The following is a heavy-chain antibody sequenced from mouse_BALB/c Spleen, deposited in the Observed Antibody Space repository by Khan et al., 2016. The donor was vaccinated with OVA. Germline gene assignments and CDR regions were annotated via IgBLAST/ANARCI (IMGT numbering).Heavy chain of an antibody. CDR2: ISYSGST. V-gene: IGHV3-2*02. Sequence: VQLKQSGPGLVKPSQSLSLTCTVTGYSFTSDYVRYWLRQLPGNILEWMGYISYSGSTNYNPSIKSRISITRNTSKNQFFLQLNSVTNEDTATYYYERGLTYWGQGTLVTVSA. CDR1: GYSFTSDYV. CDR3: ERGLTY. J-gene: IGHJ3*01.